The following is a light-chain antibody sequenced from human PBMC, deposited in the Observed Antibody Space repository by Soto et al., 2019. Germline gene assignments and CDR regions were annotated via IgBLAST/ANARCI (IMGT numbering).Light chain of an antibody. Sequence: QSVLTQPASVSGSPGQSITISCTGTSSDVGGYNYVSWYQQHPGKAPKLMIYDVRNRPSGVSNRFSGSKSGNTASLTISGLHAEDEADYYCSSFTSSSALMVFGGGTQLTVL. V-gene: IGLV2-14*01. CDR1: SSDVGGYNY. CDR2: DVR. J-gene: IGLJ2*01. CDR3: SSFTSSSALMV.